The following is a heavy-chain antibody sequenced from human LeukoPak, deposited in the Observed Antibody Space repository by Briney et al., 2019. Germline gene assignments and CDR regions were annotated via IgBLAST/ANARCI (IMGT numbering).Heavy chain of an antibody. CDR1: GGSISSYY. Sequence: PSETLSLTCTVSGGSISSYYWSWIRQPPGKGLEWIGYIYYSGSTNYNPSLKSRVTISVDTSKNQFSLKLSSVTAADTAVYYCARVGYDFWSGFDPWGQGTLVTVSS. V-gene: IGHV4-59*01. D-gene: IGHD3-3*01. J-gene: IGHJ5*02. CDR2: IYYSGST. CDR3: ARVGYDFWSGFDP.